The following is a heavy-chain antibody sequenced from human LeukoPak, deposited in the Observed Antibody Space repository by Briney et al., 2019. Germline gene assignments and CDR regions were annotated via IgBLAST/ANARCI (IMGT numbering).Heavy chain of an antibody. CDR2: ISYDGSNK. V-gene: IGHV3-30*04. J-gene: IGHJ6*02. D-gene: IGHD5-18*01. CDR3: ARDQGIQLHYGMDV. CDR1: GFTFSSYA. Sequence: GGSLRLSCAASGFTFSSYAMHWVRQAPGKGLEGVAVISYDGSNKYYADSVKGRFTISRDNSKNTLYLQMNSRRAEDTAVYYCARDQGIQLHYGMDVWGQGTTVTVSS.